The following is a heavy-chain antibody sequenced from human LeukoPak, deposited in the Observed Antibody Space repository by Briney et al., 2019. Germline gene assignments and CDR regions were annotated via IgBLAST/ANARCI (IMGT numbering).Heavy chain of an antibody. D-gene: IGHD6-13*01. CDR1: GGSVTDYY. Sequence: SETLSLTCTVSGGSVTDYYWSWIRQSPGKGLEWIGYIYYTGTSYNPSLKSRVTISVDTSKNQFSLKLSSVTAADTAVYYCARGPKGYSSSRGGRFDYWGQGTLVTVSS. CDR2: IYYTGT. J-gene: IGHJ4*02. V-gene: IGHV4-59*02. CDR3: ARGPKGYSSSRGGRFDY.